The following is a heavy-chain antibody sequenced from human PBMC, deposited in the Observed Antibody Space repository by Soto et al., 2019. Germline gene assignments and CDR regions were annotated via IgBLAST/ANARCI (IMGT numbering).Heavy chain of an antibody. Sequence: SETLSLTCTVSGGSVSSGSYYWSWIRQPPGKGLEWIGYIYYSGSTNYNPSLKSRVTISVDTSKNQFSLELSSVTAADTAVYYCARDRPAIAAAGYSYYYYGMDVWGQGTTVTVSS. CDR2: IYYSGST. CDR1: GGSVSSGSYY. CDR3: ARDRPAIAAAGYSYYYYGMDV. D-gene: IGHD6-13*01. J-gene: IGHJ6*02. V-gene: IGHV4-61*01.